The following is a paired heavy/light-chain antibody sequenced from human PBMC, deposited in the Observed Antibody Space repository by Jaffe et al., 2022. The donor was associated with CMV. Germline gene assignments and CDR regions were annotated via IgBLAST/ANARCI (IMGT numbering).Heavy chain of an antibody. CDR2: IKTTSGGETT. Sequence: EVQLVESGGGLVNPGGSLRLSCVASGFSFSSAWMTWVRQAPGKGLEWVGRIKTTSGGETTDYAAPVTGRFTISRDVSKNTLFLQMNSLKTEDTAVYHCTAGLYDTGGVDRWGQGTLVTVSS. V-gene: IGHV3-15*01. CDR3: TAGLYDTGGVDR. CDR1: GFSFSSAW. J-gene: IGHJ4*02. D-gene: IGHD2-8*02.
Light chain of an antibody. CDR3: QSYDSSNVI. J-gene: IGLJ2*01. CDR1: SGSIASNL. V-gene: IGLV6-57*04. CDR2: ENN. Sequence: NFMLTQPHSVSESPGKTVTISCTRTSGSIASNLVQWCQQRPGSAPTTVIYENNRRPSEVPDRFSGSIDSSSNSASLSISGLKIEDEADYYCQSYDSSNVIFGGGTTLTVL.